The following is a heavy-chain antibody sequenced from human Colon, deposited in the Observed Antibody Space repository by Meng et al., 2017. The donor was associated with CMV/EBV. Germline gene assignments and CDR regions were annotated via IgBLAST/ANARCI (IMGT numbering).Heavy chain of an antibody. CDR3: ARGDGGEDWNYDY. CDR2: ISYSGST. Sequence: GSLRLSCTVSGGSITNYYWSWIRQPPGKGLEWIGYISYSGSTNYNPSLKSRVTISVDTSKNQFSLKLSSVTAADTAVYYCARGDGGEDWNYDYWGQGTLVTVSS. D-gene: IGHD1-7*01. V-gene: IGHV4-59*01. J-gene: IGHJ4*02. CDR1: GGSITNYY.